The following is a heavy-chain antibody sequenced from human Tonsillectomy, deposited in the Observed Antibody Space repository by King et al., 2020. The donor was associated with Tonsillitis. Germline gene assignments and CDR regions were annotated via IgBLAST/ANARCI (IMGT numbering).Heavy chain of an antibody. Sequence: VQLVESGGGVVQPGRSLRLSCTASEFPFSYYGMYWVRQAPGKGLEGVSYISYDGSNEYYVDSVKGRFTISRDNFKNTLYLQMNSLRIEDTAVYYCARVLSGSYSDYWGQGTLVTVSS. D-gene: IGHD1-26*01. CDR2: ISYDGSNE. V-gene: IGHV3-30*04. CDR1: EFPFSYYG. J-gene: IGHJ4*02. CDR3: ARVLSGSYSDY.